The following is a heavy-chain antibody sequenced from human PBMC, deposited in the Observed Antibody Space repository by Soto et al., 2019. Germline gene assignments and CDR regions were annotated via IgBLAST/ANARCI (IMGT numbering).Heavy chain of an antibody. V-gene: IGHV3-48*01. CDR2: ISSSSNSI. CDR1: GFTFSSYS. CDR3: GGPREGSTASRIR. Sequence: EVQLVESGGGLVQPGGSLRLSCAASGFTFSSYSMNWVRQAPGSGPEWVSYISSSSNSIYYADSVKGRFTISRDNAKNSLQPQMNRLRGEDTGVEYCGGPREGSTASRIRWGQGTLVTVSS. J-gene: IGHJ4*02. D-gene: IGHD1-26*01.